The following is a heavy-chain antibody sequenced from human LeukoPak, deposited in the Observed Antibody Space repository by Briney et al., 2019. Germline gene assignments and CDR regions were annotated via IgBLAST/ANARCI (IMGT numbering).Heavy chain of an antibody. Sequence: SETLSLTCTVSGGSISSYYWSWIRQPPGKGLEWIGYIYYSGSTNYNPSLKSRVTISVDTSKNQFSLKLSSVTAADTAVYYWAREGTYYDSSGYSEDAFDIWGQGTMVTVSS. D-gene: IGHD3-22*01. CDR3: AREGTYYDSSGYSEDAFDI. CDR1: GGSISSYY. CDR2: IYYSGST. V-gene: IGHV4-59*01. J-gene: IGHJ3*02.